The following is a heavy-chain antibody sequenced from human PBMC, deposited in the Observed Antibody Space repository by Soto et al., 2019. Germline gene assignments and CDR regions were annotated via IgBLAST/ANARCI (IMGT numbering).Heavy chain of an antibody. CDR3: ARTATVTIYPRYYYYYMDV. D-gene: IGHD4-17*01. CDR1: GGSFSGYY. V-gene: IGHV4-34*01. Sequence: SETLSLTCAVYGGSFSGYYWSWIRQPPEKWLEWIGEINHSGSTNYNPSLKSRVTISVDTSKNQFSLKLSSVTAADTAVYYCARTATVTIYPRYYYYYMDVWGKGTTVTVSS. J-gene: IGHJ6*03. CDR2: INHSGST.